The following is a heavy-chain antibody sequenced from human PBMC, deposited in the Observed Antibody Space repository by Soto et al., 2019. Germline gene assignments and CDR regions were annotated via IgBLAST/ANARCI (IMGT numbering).Heavy chain of an antibody. CDR1: GGTFSSYA. J-gene: IGHJ6*02. D-gene: IGHD3-22*01. CDR2: IIPIFGTA. V-gene: IGHV1-69*12. CDR3: ARDPPSYYDSSGYDYYYYAMDV. Sequence: QVQLVQSGAEVKKPGSSVKVSCKASGGTFSSYAISWVRQAPGQGLEWMGGIIPIFGTANYAQKFQGRVTITADESTSTAYMELSSLRSEDTAVYYCARDPPSYYDSSGYDYYYYAMDVWGQGTTVTVSS.